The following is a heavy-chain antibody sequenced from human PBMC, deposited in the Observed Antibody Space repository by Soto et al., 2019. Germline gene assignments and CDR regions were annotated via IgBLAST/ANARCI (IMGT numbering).Heavy chain of an antibody. V-gene: IGHV4-59*11. Sequence: SETLSLTCTVSGGSISGHYWSWIRQPPGKGLQYIGYISYSGSTNYNPSLESRVTISVDTSNNQFSLRLSSVTAADTAVYYCARDVGLQHDTGYYDFWSGKNNWFDPWGQGILVTVS. CDR2: ISYSGST. CDR3: ARDVGLQHDTGYYDFWSGKNNWFDP. J-gene: IGHJ5*02. CDR1: GGSISGHY. D-gene: IGHD3-3*01.